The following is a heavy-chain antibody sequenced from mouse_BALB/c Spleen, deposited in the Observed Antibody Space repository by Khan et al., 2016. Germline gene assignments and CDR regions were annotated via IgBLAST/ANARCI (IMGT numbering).Heavy chain of an antibody. CDR3: TRGSDY. Sequence: QLEESGGGLVQPGGSMKLSCVASGFTFSNYWMNWVRQSPEKGLEWVAEIRLKSNNYATHYAESVKGRFTISRDDSKCSVYLQMNTLRAEDTGINCCTRGSDYWGQGTTLTVSS. CDR1: GFTFSNYW. D-gene: IGHD1-1*02. CDR2: IRLKSNNYAT. V-gene: IGHV6-6*02. J-gene: IGHJ2*01.